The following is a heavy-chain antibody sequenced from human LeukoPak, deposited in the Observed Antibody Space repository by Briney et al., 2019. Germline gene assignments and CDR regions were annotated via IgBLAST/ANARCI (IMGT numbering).Heavy chain of an antibody. CDR1: GGSISSYY. D-gene: IGHD3-10*01. CDR2: IYYSGGT. V-gene: IGHV4-59*08. Sequence: SETLSLTCTVSGGSISSYYWSWIRQPPGKGLEWIGYIYYSGGTNYNPSLKSRVTMSVDTAKNQFSLKLYSVTAADTALYYCARHGGMVRGFSDAFDIWGQGTMVTVSS. CDR3: ARHGGMVRGFSDAFDI. J-gene: IGHJ3*02.